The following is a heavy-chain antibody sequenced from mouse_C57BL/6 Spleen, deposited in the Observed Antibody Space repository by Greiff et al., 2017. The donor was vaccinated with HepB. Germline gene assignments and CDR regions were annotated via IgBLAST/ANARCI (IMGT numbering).Heavy chain of an antibody. D-gene: IGHD2-2*01. V-gene: IGHV1-53*01. Sequence: QVQLQQPGTELVKPGASVKLSCKASGYTFTSYWMHWVKQRPGQGLEWIGNINPSNGGTNYNEKFKSKATLTVDKSSSTAYMQLSSLTSDDSAVYYCARSGGNDPYAMDYWGQGTSVTVSS. J-gene: IGHJ4*01. CDR3: ARSGGNDPYAMDY. CDR1: GYTFTSYW. CDR2: INPSNGGT.